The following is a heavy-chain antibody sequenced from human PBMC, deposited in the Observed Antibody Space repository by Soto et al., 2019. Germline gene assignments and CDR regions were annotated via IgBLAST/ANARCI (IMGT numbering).Heavy chain of an antibody. D-gene: IGHD6-13*01. CDR1: GFTFSSYA. CDR2: ISGSGGST. J-gene: IGHJ5*02. V-gene: IGHV3-23*01. CDR3: AKSGLAAAGPNWFDP. Sequence: GGSLRLSCAASGFTFSSYAMSWVRQAPGKGLKWVSAISGSGGSTYYADSVKGRFTISRDNSKNTLYLQMNSLRAEDTAVYYCAKSGLAAAGPNWFDPWGQGTLVTVSS.